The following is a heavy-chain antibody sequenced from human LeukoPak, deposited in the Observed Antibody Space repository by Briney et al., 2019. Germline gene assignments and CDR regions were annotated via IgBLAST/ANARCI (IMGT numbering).Heavy chain of an antibody. CDR1: GFTFSSYS. Sequence: PGGSLRLSCAASGFTFSSYSMNWVRQAPGKGLEWVSSISSSSSYIYYADSVKGRFTISRDNAKNSLYLQMNSLRAEDTAVYYCARAVCSGGNCYRFDYWGQGTLVTVSS. J-gene: IGHJ4*02. CDR2: ISSSSSYI. CDR3: ARAVCSGGNCYRFDY. D-gene: IGHD2-15*01. V-gene: IGHV3-21*01.